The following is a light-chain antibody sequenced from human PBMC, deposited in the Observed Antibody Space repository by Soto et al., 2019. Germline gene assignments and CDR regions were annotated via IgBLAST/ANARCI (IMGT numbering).Light chain of an antibody. CDR2: GAS. CDR1: QTVGSN. CDR3: QQYNSWPPIT. Sequence: EIVTTQSPATLSVSPGERAALSCRASQTVGSNLAWYQQKPGQAPRLVISGASTRATGVPARFSGSGSGTEFTLTISSLQSEDFAVYYCQQYNSWPPITFGQGTRLEIK. V-gene: IGKV3-15*01. J-gene: IGKJ5*01.